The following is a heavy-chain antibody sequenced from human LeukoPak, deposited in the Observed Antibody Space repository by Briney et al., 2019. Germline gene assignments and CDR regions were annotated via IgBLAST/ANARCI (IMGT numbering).Heavy chain of an antibody. J-gene: IGHJ5*02. Sequence: GGSLRLSCAASGFTFSNCWMSWVRQAPGKGLEWVASIIPDGSAKFYVDSVKGRFTISRDNAKSTLYLQVNSLRVEDTAVYYCADVDASAWGQGTLVTVSS. CDR1: GFTFSNCW. D-gene: IGHD2-15*01. CDR2: IIPDGSAK. CDR3: ADVDASA. V-gene: IGHV3-7*01.